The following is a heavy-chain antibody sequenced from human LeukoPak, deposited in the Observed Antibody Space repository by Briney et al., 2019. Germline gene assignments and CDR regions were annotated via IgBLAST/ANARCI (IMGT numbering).Heavy chain of an antibody. J-gene: IGHJ4*02. CDR3: ARESYDSSGYHFDY. Sequence: AASVKVSCKASGYTFTGYYMHWVRQAPGQGLGWMGWINPNSGGTNYAQKFQGRVTMTRDTSISTAYMELSRLRSDDTAVYYCARESYDSSGYHFDYWGQGTLVTVSS. V-gene: IGHV1-2*02. CDR1: GYTFTGYY. D-gene: IGHD3-22*01. CDR2: INPNSGGT.